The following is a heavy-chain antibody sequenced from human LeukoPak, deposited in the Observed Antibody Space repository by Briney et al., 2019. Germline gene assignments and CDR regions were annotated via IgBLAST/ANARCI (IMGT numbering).Heavy chain of an antibody. J-gene: IGHJ6*04. D-gene: IGHD2-15*01. CDR3: ARDRLPGCSGGSCYSYYYYGMDV. CDR1: GFTFSSYA. Sequence: GGSLRLSCAASGFTFSSYAMHWVRQAPGKGLEWVAVISYDGSNKYYADSVKDRFTISRDNSKNTLYLQMNSLRAEDTAVYYCARDRLPGCSGGSCYSYYYYGMDVWGKGTTVTVSS. V-gene: IGHV3-30*04. CDR2: ISYDGSNK.